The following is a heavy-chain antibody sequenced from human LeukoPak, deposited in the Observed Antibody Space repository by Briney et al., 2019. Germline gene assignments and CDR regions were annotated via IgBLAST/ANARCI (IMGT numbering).Heavy chain of an antibody. V-gene: IGHV4-39*02. Sequence: SETLSLTCTVSGGSISSSSYYWGWIRQPPGKGLEWIGSIYYSGSTYYNPSLKSRVTISVDTSKNQFSLKLSSVTAADTAVYYCARDREYLVGATTVDYWGQGTLVTVSS. J-gene: IGHJ4*02. CDR1: GGSISSSSYY. CDR3: ARDREYLVGATTVDY. CDR2: IYYSGST. D-gene: IGHD1-26*01.